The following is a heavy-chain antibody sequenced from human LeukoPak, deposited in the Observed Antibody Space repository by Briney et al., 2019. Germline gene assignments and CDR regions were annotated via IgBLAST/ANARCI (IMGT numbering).Heavy chain of an antibody. CDR2: IIPSDGFT. Sequence: GASVKVSCKASGYTCSTYYVHWVRQAPGQGLEWMGMIIPSDGFTSYAQKFQGRVTMTRDMSTSTVYMELSSLRSDDTAVYYCAKVGSRLFGVLIPLSFDYWGQGTLITVSS. J-gene: IGHJ4*02. CDR1: GYTCSTYY. V-gene: IGHV1-46*01. D-gene: IGHD3-3*01. CDR3: AKVGSRLFGVLIPLSFDY.